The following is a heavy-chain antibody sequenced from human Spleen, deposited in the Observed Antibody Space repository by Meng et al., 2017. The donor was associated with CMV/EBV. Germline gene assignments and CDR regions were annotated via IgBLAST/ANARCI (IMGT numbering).Heavy chain of an antibody. Sequence: GESLKISCAASGFTFSSYAMNWVRQAPGKGLEWVSVIYSGGSSTYHADSVKGRFTISRDISKNTLYLQMNSLRAEDTAVYYCARAGGGVLDVWGPGTTVTVSS. D-gene: IGHD3-16*01. CDR2: IYSGGSST. J-gene: IGHJ6*02. V-gene: IGHV3-23*03. CDR3: ARAGGGVLDV. CDR1: GFTFSSYA.